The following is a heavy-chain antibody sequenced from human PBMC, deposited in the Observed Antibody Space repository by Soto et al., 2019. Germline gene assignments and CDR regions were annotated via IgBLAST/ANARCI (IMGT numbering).Heavy chain of an antibody. Sequence: EVQLLESGGGLVQPGGSLRLSCAASGFTFDDYAMHWVRQAPGKGLEWVSGISWNSGSIGYADSVKGRFTISRDNAKNSLYLQMNSLRAEDTALYYCAKDRAMVRGVSPSRFDYWGQGTLVTVSS. V-gene: IGHV3-9*01. J-gene: IGHJ4*02. CDR3: AKDRAMVRGVSPSRFDY. CDR1: GFTFDDYA. D-gene: IGHD3-10*01. CDR2: ISWNSGSI.